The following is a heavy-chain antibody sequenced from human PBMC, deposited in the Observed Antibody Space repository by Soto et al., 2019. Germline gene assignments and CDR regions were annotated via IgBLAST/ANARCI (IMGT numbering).Heavy chain of an antibody. CDR3: ARHLTVTPFDY. J-gene: IGHJ4*02. Sequence: QVQLVESGGGLVKPGGSLRLSCAASGFTFSDYYMSWIRQAPGKGLEWVSYISSSSSYTNYADSVKGRFTISRDNAKNPLYLQMNSLRAEDTAVYYCARHLTVTPFDYWGQGTLVTVSS. CDR2: ISSSSSYT. D-gene: IGHD4-17*01. CDR1: GFTFSDYY. V-gene: IGHV3-11*06.